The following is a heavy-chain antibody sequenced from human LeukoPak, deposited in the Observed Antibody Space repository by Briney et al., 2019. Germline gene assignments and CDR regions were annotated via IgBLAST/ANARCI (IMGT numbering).Heavy chain of an antibody. CDR2: FDPEDGET. CDR3: ATHTLFYSSSSPGMDV. V-gene: IGHV1-24*01. D-gene: IGHD6-6*01. J-gene: IGHJ6*02. CDR1: GYTLTELS. Sequence: ASVKVSCKVSGYTLTELSMHWVRQAPGKGLEWMGGFDPEDGETIYAQKFQGRVTMTEDTSTDTAYMELSSLRSEDTAVHYCATHTLFYSSSSPGMDVWGQGTTVTVSS.